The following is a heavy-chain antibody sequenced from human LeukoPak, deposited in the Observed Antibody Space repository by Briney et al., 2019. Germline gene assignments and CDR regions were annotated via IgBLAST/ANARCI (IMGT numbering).Heavy chain of an antibody. J-gene: IGHJ4*02. CDR2: INSHGNIT. V-gene: IGHV3-74*01. D-gene: IGHD2-15*01. Sequence: GGSLRLSCAASGFTFSSYWMHWVRQGPGKGRVWVSRINSHGNITSYADSVKGRFTISRDNAKNTLYLQMSSLRAEDSALYYCASEDGSGFYYWGRGTLVTVSS. CDR3: ASEDGSGFYY. CDR1: GFTFSSYW.